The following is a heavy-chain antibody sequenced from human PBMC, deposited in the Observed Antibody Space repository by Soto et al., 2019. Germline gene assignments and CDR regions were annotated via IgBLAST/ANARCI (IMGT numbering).Heavy chain of an antibody. CDR2: IIPIFGTA. V-gene: IGHV1-69*13. CDR1: GGTFSSYA. D-gene: IGHD2-15*01. Sequence: GASVKVSCKASGGTFSSYAISWVRQAPGQGLEWMGGIIPIFGTANYAQKFQGRVTITADESTSTAYMELSSLRSEDTAVYYCARDPRGWFRAFDIWGQGTMVTVSS. J-gene: IGHJ3*02. CDR3: ARDPRGWFRAFDI.